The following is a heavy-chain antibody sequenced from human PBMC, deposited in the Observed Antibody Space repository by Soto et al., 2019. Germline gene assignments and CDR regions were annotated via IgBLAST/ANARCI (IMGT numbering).Heavy chain of an antibody. Sequence: SETLSLTCTVSGGSISSGGYYWSWIRQHPGKGLEWIGYIFYSGSTYYNPSLKSRVTISLDTSKNQFSLKLSSVTAADTAVYYCASYQQSYAFDIWGQGTMVTVSS. CDR1: GGSISSGGYY. D-gene: IGHD2-2*01. CDR3: ASYQQSYAFDI. CDR2: IFYSGST. V-gene: IGHV4-31*03. J-gene: IGHJ3*02.